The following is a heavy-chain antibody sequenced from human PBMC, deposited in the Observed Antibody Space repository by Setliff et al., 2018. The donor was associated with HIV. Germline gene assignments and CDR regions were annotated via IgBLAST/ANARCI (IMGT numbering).Heavy chain of an antibody. Sequence: SETLSLTCTVSGQFISDGYYWSWIRQPAGKGLEWIGRIYTNGNTNYNPSLKSRVTMSVDTSKNQFSLKLSSVTAADTAVYYCARDDSNGNTDAFDIWGQGTTVTVSS. D-gene: IGHD5-18*01. J-gene: IGHJ3*02. V-gene: IGHV4-4*07. CDR3: ARDDSNGNTDAFDI. CDR1: GQFISDGYY. CDR2: IYTNGNT.